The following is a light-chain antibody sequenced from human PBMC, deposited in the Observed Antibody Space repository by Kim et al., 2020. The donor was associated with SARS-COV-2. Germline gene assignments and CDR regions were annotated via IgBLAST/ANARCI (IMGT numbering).Light chain of an antibody. V-gene: IGLV6-57*03. CDR2: EDN. J-gene: IGLJ3*02. CDR1: SSSIASNY. Sequence: GNTVTTSCTRSSSSIASNYVQWYQQRPRSAPTTVIYEDNQRPSGVPDRFSGSIDRSSNSASLTISGLKTEDEADYYCQSYDSSNQVFGGGTQLTVL. CDR3: QSYDSSNQV.